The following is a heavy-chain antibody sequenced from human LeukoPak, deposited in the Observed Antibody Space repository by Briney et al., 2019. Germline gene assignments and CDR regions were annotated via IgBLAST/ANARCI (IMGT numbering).Heavy chain of an antibody. CDR1: GDSITNRNW. J-gene: IGHJ2*01. D-gene: IGHD2-15*01. V-gene: IGHV4-4*02. CDR3: ARDSPAYCSGGNCYNWYFDL. CDR2: ISHSGST. Sequence: SETLSLTCAVSGDSITNRNWWNWVRQPPGKGLEWIGEISHSGSTNYNPSLKSRVTISVDKSKNEFSLNLSSVTAAGTAVYYCARDSPAYCSGGNCYNWYFDLWGRGTLVSVSS.